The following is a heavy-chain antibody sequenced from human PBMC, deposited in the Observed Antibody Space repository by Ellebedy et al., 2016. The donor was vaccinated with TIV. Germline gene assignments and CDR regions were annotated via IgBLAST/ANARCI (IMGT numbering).Heavy chain of an antibody. D-gene: IGHD2-8*02. Sequence: GESLKISXAASGFIFRNYGMHGVRHAPGKGLGWVSLISYDESNKYYADSVRGRFTIARDNSKNALFLQMNSLIADDTAVYYCARDRGTGSQYGWYFEPWGQGTSVTVSS. J-gene: IGHJ4*02. V-gene: IGHV3-30*03. CDR3: ARDRGTGSQYGWYFEP. CDR1: GFIFRNYG. CDR2: ISYDESNK.